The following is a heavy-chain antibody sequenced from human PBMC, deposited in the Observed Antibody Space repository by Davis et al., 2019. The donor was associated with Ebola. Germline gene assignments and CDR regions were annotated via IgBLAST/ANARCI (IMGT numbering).Heavy chain of an antibody. D-gene: IGHD5-18*01. Sequence: SETLSLTCAVYGGSFSDYLWSWIRQTPGKGLEWIGKISHGGISDYNPSLKSRVSISVDTSTNQFSLKLRSVTAADTAMYYCARANTGMVPPEIDSWGQGTKVTVSS. V-gene: IGHV4-34*01. J-gene: IGHJ4*02. CDR1: GGSFSDYL. CDR2: ISHGGIS. CDR3: ARANTGMVPPEIDS.